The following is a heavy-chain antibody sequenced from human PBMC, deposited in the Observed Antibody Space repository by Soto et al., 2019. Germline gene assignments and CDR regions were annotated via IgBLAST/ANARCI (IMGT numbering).Heavy chain of an antibody. CDR3: ARAGAVVGDYFDS. D-gene: IGHD1-26*01. J-gene: IGHJ4*02. Sequence: SETLSLTCTVSGGSVSSGSFYWSWIRQPPGKGLEWIGYFYYTGSTNYNPSLRSRVTISSDTSKNQFSVKINSVTAADTAVYFCARAGAVVGDYFDSWGQGALVTSPQ. CDR2: FYYTGST. CDR1: GGSVSSGSFY. V-gene: IGHV4-61*01.